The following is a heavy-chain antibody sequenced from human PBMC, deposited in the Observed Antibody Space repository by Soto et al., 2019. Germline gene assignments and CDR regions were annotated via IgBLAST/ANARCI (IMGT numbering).Heavy chain of an antibody. D-gene: IGHD2-8*02. CDR3: AKDGGIVLASSFTYYYYGMDV. J-gene: IGHJ6*02. Sequence: GGSLRLSCAASGFTFSSYAMSWVRQAPGKGLEWVSAISGSGGSTYYADSVKGRFTISRDNSKNTLYLQMNSLRAEDTAVYYCAKDGGIVLASSFTYYYYGMDVWGQGTTVTVSS. CDR1: GFTFSSYA. CDR2: ISGSGGST. V-gene: IGHV3-23*01.